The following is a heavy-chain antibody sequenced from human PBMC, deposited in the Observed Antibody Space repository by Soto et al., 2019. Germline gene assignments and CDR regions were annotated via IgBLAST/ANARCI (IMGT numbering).Heavy chain of an antibody. CDR1: GFTFNSYD. CDR3: ARGSTYSGLDV. Sequence: LGLSCAAPGFTFNSYDMHWVRQVTGKGLEWVSAIGTAGAPYYPGSVKGRFTISRENAKNSLYLQMNSLRDGDTAVYYCARGSTYSGLDVWGQGTTVTVSS. J-gene: IGHJ6*02. V-gene: IGHV3-13*05. CDR2: IGTAGAP.